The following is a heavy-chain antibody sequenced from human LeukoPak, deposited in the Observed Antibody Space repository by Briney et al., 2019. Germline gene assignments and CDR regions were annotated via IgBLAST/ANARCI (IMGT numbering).Heavy chain of an antibody. CDR3: ARPYYYDSRIDP. CDR2: MYYSGCT. CDR1: GGSISSGDYY. Sequence: SETLSLTCTVSGGSISSGDYYWSWIRQPPGKGLEWIAYMYYSGCTYYNPSLKSRVTMSADTSKNQLSLKLSSVTAADTAVYYCARPYYYDSRIDPWGQGILVTVSS. V-gene: IGHV4-30-4*01. D-gene: IGHD3-22*01. J-gene: IGHJ5*02.